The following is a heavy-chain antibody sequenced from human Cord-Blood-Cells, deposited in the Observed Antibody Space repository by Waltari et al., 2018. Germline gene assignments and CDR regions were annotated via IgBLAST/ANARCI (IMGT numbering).Heavy chain of an antibody. CDR2: ISAYNGNT. CDR1: GYTFTSYG. D-gene: IGHD6-19*01. CDR3: ARPIAVAGTGMDYYYYGMDV. Sequence: QVQLVQSGAEVKKPGASVKVSCKASGYTFTSYGISWVRQAPGQGLEWMGWISAYNGNTNYAQKLQGRVTMTTDTSTSTAYMELRSLRSDDTAVYYCARPIAVAGTGMDYYYYGMDVWGQGTTVTVSS. J-gene: IGHJ6*02. V-gene: IGHV1-18*01.